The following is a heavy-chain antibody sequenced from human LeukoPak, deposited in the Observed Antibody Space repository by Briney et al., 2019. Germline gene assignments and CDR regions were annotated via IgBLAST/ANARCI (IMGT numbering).Heavy chain of an antibody. CDR3: ARSVTAYDNWFDP. CDR1: GFTFTSSA. CDR2: INPSGGST. D-gene: IGHD5-18*01. Sequence: ASVKVSCKASGFTFTSSAVHWVRQAPGQGLEWMGIINPSGGSTSYAQKFQGRVTMTRDTSTSTVYMELSSLRSEDTAVYYCARSVTAYDNWFDPWGQGTLVTVSS. J-gene: IGHJ5*02. V-gene: IGHV1-46*01.